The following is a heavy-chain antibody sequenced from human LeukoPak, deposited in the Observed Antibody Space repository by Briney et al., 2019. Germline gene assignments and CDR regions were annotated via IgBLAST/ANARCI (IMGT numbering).Heavy chain of an antibody. CDR1: GGSFSGYY. V-gene: IGHV4-34*01. CDR2: IYYSGST. Sequence: PSETLSLTCAVYGGSFSGYYWGWIRQPPGKGLEWIGTIYYSGSTYYNPSLKSRVTISVDTSKNQFSLKLSSVTAADTSMYYCARRIYDFWSGFDYWGQGALVTVSS. CDR3: ARRIYDFWSGFDY. J-gene: IGHJ4*02. D-gene: IGHD3-3*01.